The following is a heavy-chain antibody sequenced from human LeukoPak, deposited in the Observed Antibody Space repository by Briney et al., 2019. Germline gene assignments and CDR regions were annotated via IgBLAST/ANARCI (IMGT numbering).Heavy chain of an antibody. CDR2: ISSSSSYI. J-gene: IGHJ4*02. CDR1: GFTFSSYS. CDR3: ATTPENFRYDSSDYSFDY. Sequence: GGSLRLSCAASGFTFSSYSMNWVRQAPGKGLEWVSSISSSSSYIYYADSVKGRFTISRDNSKNTLYLQMNSLRAEDTAVYYCATTPENFRYDSSDYSFDYWGQGTLVTVSS. V-gene: IGHV3-21*04. D-gene: IGHD3-22*01.